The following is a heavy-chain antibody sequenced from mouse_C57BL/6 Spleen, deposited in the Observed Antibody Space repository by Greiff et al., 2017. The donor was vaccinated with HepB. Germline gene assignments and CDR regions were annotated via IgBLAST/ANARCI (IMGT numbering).Heavy chain of an antibody. V-gene: IGHV8-12*01. CDR2: IYWDDDK. D-gene: IGHD2-5*01. J-gene: IGHJ1*03. CDR3: ARDSNWYFDV. CDR1: GFSLSTSGMG. Sequence: QVTLKECGPGILQSSQTLSLTCSFSGFSLSTSGMGVSWIRQPSGKGLEWLAHIYWDDDKRYNPSLKSRLTISKDTSRNQVFLKITSVDTADTATYYCARDSNWYFDVWGTGTTVTVSS.